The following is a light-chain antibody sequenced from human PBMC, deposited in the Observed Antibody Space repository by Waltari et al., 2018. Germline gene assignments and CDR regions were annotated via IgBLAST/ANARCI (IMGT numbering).Light chain of an antibody. CDR1: GGAIATSDF. Sequence: QSALTQPASVSGSPGQSITISCTGIGGAIATSDFVSWYQHHPDRAPQVIIYDVINRPSGVSARYTAAKSAETASLAIAELQTEDEGDYYCASQAPDGVVLFGGGTRVTVL. V-gene: IGLV2-14*03. CDR3: ASQAPDGVVL. J-gene: IGLJ3*02. CDR2: DVI.